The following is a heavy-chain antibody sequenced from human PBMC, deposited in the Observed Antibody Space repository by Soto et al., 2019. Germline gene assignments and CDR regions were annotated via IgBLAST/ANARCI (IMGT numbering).Heavy chain of an antibody. D-gene: IGHD2-15*01. Sequence: QVQLVQSGAEVKKPGASVKVSCKASGYTFTSYAMHWVRQAPGQRLEWMGWINTGNGNTKYSQKFQGRVTINGDTAASTAYMELSSLRSEDTAVYYCARGTCSGGNCYSFHFDYWGQGTLVTVSS. J-gene: IGHJ4*02. CDR2: INTGNGNT. CDR3: ARGTCSGGNCYSFHFDY. V-gene: IGHV1-3*04. CDR1: GYTFTSYA.